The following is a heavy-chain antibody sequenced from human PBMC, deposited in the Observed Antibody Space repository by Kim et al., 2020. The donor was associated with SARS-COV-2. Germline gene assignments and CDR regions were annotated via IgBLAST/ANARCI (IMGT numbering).Heavy chain of an antibody. D-gene: IGHD3-10*01. J-gene: IGHJ4*02. CDR3: AKDARSGGGGE. CDR1: GFIFSNYA. Sequence: GGSLRLSCAASGFIFSNYAMGWVRQAPGKGLEWVSFIRTTDGRTQYAESIKGRFTISRDNSKNTVYLQMGSLRAEDTAVYYCAKDARSGGGGEWGQGTLV. V-gene: IGHV3-23*01. CDR2: IRTTDGRT.